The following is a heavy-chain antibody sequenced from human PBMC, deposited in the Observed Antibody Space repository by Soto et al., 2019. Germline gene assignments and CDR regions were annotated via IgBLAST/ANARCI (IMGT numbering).Heavy chain of an antibody. Sequence: GESLKISCKGSGYSFTSYWISWVRQMPGKGLEWMGRIDPSDSYTNYSPSFQGHVTISADKSISTAYLQWSSLKASDTAMYYCATSPTVTTGDYYYGMDVWGQGTTVTVSS. CDR3: ATSPTVTTGDYYYGMDV. J-gene: IGHJ6*02. CDR2: IDPSDSYT. D-gene: IGHD4-17*01. CDR1: GYSFTSYW. V-gene: IGHV5-10-1*01.